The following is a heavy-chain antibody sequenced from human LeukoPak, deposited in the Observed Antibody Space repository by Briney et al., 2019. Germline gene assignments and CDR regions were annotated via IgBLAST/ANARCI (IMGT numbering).Heavy chain of an antibody. D-gene: IGHD3-10*01. CDR3: ARHPQYYYGSGIPPQYYFDY. J-gene: IGHJ4*02. CDR1: GGSISSSSYH. V-gene: IGHV4-39*01. CDR2: IYYSGST. Sequence: SETLSLTCTVSGGSISSSSYHWGWIRQPPGKGLEWIGSIYYSGSTYYNPSLKSRVTISVDTSKNQFSLKLSSVTAADTAVYYCARHPQYYYGSGIPPQYYFDYWGQGTLVTVSS.